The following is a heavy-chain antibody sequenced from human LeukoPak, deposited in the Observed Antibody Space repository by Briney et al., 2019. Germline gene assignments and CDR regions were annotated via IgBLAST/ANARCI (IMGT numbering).Heavy chain of an antibody. Sequence: GGSLRLSCGASGFTFSNYWMSWVRQAPGKGLEWVSAISGSGGSTYYADSVKGRFTISRDNSKNTLYLQMNSLRAEDTAVYYCAKDYLWLPLDVWGQGTTVTVSS. CDR2: ISGSGGST. CDR1: GFTFSNYW. CDR3: AKDYLWLPLDV. D-gene: IGHD3-9*01. V-gene: IGHV3-23*01. J-gene: IGHJ6*02.